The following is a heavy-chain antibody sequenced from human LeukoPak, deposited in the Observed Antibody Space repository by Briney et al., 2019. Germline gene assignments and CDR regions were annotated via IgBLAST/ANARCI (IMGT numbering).Heavy chain of an antibody. CDR2: IYYSGST. J-gene: IGHJ6*02. D-gene: IGHD5-18*01. Sequence: SETLSLTCTVSGGSISSYYWSWIRQPPGKGLEWIGYIYYSGSTNYNPSLKSRVTISVDTSKNQFSLKLSSVTAADTAVYYCARQADTAMVVRDYYYYYYGMDVWGQGTTVTVSS. CDR1: GGSISSYY. CDR3: ARQADTAMVVRDYYYYYYGMDV. V-gene: IGHV4-59*01.